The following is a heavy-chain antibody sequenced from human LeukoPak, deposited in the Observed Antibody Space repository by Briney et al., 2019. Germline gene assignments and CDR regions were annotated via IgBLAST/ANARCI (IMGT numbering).Heavy chain of an antibody. V-gene: IGHV3-53*01. CDR3: ARRAGAYSHPYYY. Sequence: QPGGSLRLSCTVSGFTVSSNSMSWVRQAPGKGLEWVSFIYSDNTHYSDSVKGRFTISRDNSKNTLYLQMNSLRAEDTAVYYCARRAGAYSHPYYYWGQGTLVTVSS. CDR2: IYSDNT. CDR1: GFTVSSNS. D-gene: IGHD2-15*01. J-gene: IGHJ4*02.